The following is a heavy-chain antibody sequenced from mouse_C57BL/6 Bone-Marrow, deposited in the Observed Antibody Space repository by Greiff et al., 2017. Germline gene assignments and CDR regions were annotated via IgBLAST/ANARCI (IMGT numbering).Heavy chain of an antibody. CDR2: IFPGSGST. V-gene: IGHV1-75*01. J-gene: IGHJ3*01. CDR3: ARSGTAQALAY. CDR1: GYTFTDYY. Sequence: QVQLKESGPELVKPGASVKISCKASGYTFTDYYINWVKQRPGQGLEWSGGIFPGSGSTYYNEKFKGKATLNVDKSSSTAYMLLSSLTSEDSAVYFFARSGTAQALAYWGQGTLVTVSA. D-gene: IGHD3-2*02.